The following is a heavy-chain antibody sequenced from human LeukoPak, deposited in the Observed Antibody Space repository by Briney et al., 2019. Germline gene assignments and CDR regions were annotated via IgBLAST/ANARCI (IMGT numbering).Heavy chain of an antibody. D-gene: IGHD6-6*01. Sequence: GGSLRLSCAVSGFNLNSHAMHWVRQAPGKGLEWVAVIRHDEANSFYADSVQGRFTISRDTSKKLLYLQMNSLRVEDTAVYYCAKEYTPSSPLGELDSWGQGTLVTVSS. CDR1: GFNLNSHA. J-gene: IGHJ4*02. CDR2: IRHDEANS. V-gene: IGHV3-30*02. CDR3: AKEYTPSSPLGELDS.